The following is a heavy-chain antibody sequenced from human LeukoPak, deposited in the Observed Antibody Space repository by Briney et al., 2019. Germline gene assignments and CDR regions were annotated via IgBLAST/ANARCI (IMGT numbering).Heavy chain of an antibody. CDR3: ARDFGYSSSWYSN. Sequence: SETLSLTCTVSGGSISSSSYYWGWIRQTPGKGLEWIGSIYYSGSTFYSPSLKSRVTISVDTSKNQFSLKLSSVTAADTAVYYCARDFGYSSSWYSNWGQGTLVTVSS. CDR1: GGSISSSSYY. J-gene: IGHJ4*02. D-gene: IGHD6-13*01. V-gene: IGHV4-39*02. CDR2: IYYSGST.